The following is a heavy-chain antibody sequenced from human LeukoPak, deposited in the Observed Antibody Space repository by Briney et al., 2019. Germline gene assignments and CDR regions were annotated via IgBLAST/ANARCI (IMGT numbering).Heavy chain of an antibody. D-gene: IGHD3-3*01. CDR3: ARRNDFWSGYQVNYYYYGMDV. Sequence: GESLKISCMGSGYSFTSYWIGWVRQMPGKGLEWMGIIYPGDSDTRYSPSFQGQVTISADKSMSTAYLQWSSLKASDTAMYYCARRNDFWSGYQVNYYYYGMDVWGQGTTVTVSS. CDR2: IYPGDSDT. J-gene: IGHJ6*02. V-gene: IGHV5-51*01. CDR1: GYSFTSYW.